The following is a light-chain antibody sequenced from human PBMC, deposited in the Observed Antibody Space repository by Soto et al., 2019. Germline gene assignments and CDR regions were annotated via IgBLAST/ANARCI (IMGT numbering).Light chain of an antibody. CDR2: NAS. V-gene: IGKV1-5*03. J-gene: IGKJ1*01. CDR1: QIINTW. CDR3: QKYETYSPWT. Sequence: DIQMTQSDSSLSASVGDIITVTCRQRQIINTWLAWYQQKPGKAPKLLIYNASSLENGVPKRFSGSGSGTEFTLTISSLQLDDFATYYCQKYETYSPWTVGQGTKVYIK.